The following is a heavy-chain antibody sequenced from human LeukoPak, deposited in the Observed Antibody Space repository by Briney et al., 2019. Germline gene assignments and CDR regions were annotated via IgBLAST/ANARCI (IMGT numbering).Heavy chain of an antibody. Sequence: PGGSLRLSCAASGFTFSSYAMNWVRQAPGKGLEWVSGISTSGGSTYYADSVKGRFTISRDNAKNSLYLQMNSLRAEDTAVYYCAELGITMIGGVWGKGTTVTISS. CDR1: GFTFSSYA. D-gene: IGHD3-10*02. CDR3: AELGITMIGGV. CDR2: ISTSGGST. J-gene: IGHJ6*04. V-gene: IGHV3-23*01.